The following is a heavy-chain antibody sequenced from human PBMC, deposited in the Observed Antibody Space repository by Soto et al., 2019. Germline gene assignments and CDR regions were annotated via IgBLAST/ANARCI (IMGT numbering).Heavy chain of an antibody. Sequence: EVQLVESGGGLVKPGGSLRLSCAASGFTFSSYSMNWVRQAPGKGLEWVSSISSSSSYIYYGDSVKGRFTISRDNAKNSLYPQMTSLRADDTAVYYCARGLPDGSGQDCDYWCQATRVTVSS. CDR3: ARGLPDGSGQDCDY. V-gene: IGHV3-21*01. CDR2: ISSSSSYI. J-gene: IGHJ4*02. D-gene: IGHD3-10*01. CDR1: GFTFSSYS.